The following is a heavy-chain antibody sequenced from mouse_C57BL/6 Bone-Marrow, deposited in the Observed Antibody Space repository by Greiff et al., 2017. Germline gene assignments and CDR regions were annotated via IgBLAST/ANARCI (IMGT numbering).Heavy chain of an antibody. CDR1: GYTFTSYW. V-gene: IGHV1-55*01. J-gene: IGHJ3*01. Sequence: QVQLQQPGAELVKPGASVTMSCKASGYTFTSYWITLVKQRPGQGLEWIGDIYPGSGSTNYNETFKSKATLTVDTSSSTAYMQLSSLTSEDSAVYYCARGNGSSPFAYWGQGTLVTVSA. D-gene: IGHD1-1*01. CDR3: ARGNGSSPFAY. CDR2: IYPGSGST.